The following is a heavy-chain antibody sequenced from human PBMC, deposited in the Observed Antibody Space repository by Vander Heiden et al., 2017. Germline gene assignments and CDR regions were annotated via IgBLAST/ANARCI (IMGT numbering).Heavy chain of an antibody. CDR1: GVTFSNAW. CDR3: TTVFTFNWFDP. CDR2: IKSRSDGGTT. Sequence: EVQLVESGGGLVKPGGSLRLSCAASGVTFSNAWMNWVRQAPGKGLEWVGRIKSRSDGGTTDYAAPVKGRFTISRDDSKNTLYLQMNSLKTEDTAVYYCTTVFTFNWFDPWGQGTLVTVSS. D-gene: IGHD3-10*02. J-gene: IGHJ5*02. V-gene: IGHV3-15*07.